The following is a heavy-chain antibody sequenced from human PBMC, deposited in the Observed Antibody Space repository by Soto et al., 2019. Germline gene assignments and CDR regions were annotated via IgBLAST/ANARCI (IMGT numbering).Heavy chain of an antibody. CDR3: AKATATGGGAFDI. CDR2: VLVAGST. V-gene: IGHV3-23*01. CDR1: VVTCSSYD. D-gene: IGHD2-8*02. Sequence: GALKLSCAVSVVTCSSYDMSWVRQAPGKGLEWVSTVLVAGSTHYPDSVKGRFTISRDNSKNTLFLQMNSLTAGDTAVYYCAKATATGGGAFDICGQGTMVTVSS. J-gene: IGHJ3*02.